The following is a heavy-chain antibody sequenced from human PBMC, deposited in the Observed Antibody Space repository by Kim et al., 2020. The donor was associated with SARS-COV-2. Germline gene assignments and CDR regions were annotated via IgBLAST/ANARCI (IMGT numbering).Heavy chain of an antibody. D-gene: IGHD2-15*01. V-gene: IGHV1-69*13. Sequence: SVKVSCKASGGTFSSYAISWVRQAPGQGLEWMGGIIPIFGTANYAQKFQGRVTITADESTSTAYMELSSLRSEDTAVYYCARETVVVVAAEHGRGLDPWGQGTLVTVSS. CDR3: ARETVVVVAAEHGRGLDP. CDR1: GGTFSSYA. CDR2: IIPIFGTA. J-gene: IGHJ5*02.